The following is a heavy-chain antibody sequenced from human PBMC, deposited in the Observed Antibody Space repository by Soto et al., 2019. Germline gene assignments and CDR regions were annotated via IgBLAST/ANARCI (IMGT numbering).Heavy chain of an antibody. CDR3: ERALRYGDYGDYFDY. CDR2: IYYSGST. CDR1: GGSISSGGYY. J-gene: IGHJ4*02. V-gene: IGHV4-31*03. D-gene: IGHD4-17*01. Sequence: QVQLQESGPGLVKPSQNLSLTCTVSGGSISSGGYYWSWIRQHPGKGLEWIGYIYYSGSTYYNPTLKSRVSISVDTSKNQFSLKLSSVTAAATGVYYCERALRYGDYGDYFDYWGQGTLVTVSS.